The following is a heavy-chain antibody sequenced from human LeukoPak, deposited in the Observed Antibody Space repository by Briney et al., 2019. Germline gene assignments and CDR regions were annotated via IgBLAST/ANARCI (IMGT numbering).Heavy chain of an antibody. CDR1: GGSISSGGYS. D-gene: IGHD5-12*01. CDR2: IYHSGST. Sequence: SETLSLTCAVSGGSISSGGYSWSWIRQPPGKGLEWIGYIYHSGSTYYNPSLKSRVTISVDRSKNQFSLKLSSVTAADTAVYYCARVRVASPSRYYFDYWGQGTLVTVSS. CDR3: ARVRVASPSRYYFDY. V-gene: IGHV4-30-2*01. J-gene: IGHJ4*02.